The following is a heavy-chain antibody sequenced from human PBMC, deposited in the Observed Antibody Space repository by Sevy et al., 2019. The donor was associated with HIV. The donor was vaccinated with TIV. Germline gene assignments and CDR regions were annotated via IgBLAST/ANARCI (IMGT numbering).Heavy chain of an antibody. CDR2: ISYDGSNK. CDR3: ARDSPIMITFGGVKSYYYYMDV. Sequence: SLKISCAASGFTFSSYAMHWVRQAPGKGLEWVAVISYDGSNKYYADSVKGRFTISRGNSKNTLYLQMNSLRAEDTAVYYCARDSPIMITFGGVKSYYYYMDVWGKGTTVTVSS. J-gene: IGHJ6*03. D-gene: IGHD3-16*01. V-gene: IGHV3-30-3*01. CDR1: GFTFSSYA.